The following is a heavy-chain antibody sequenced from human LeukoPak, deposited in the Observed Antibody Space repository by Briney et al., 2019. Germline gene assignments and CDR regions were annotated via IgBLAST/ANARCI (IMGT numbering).Heavy chain of an antibody. D-gene: IGHD6-19*01. V-gene: IGHV3-23*01. Sequence: GGSLRLSCAASGFTFSIYAMNWVRQPPGKGLESVSAISGSGGSTYHADSVKGQFTIFRNNSKNTLYLQMNSLRPEDTAVYYCGKHLAVAGKSGYFDYWGQGTLVTVSS. CDR1: GFTFSIYA. J-gene: IGHJ4*02. CDR2: ISGSGGST. CDR3: GKHLAVAGKSGYFDY.